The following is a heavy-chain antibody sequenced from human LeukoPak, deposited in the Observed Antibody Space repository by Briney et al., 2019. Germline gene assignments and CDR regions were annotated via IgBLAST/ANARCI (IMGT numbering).Heavy chain of an antibody. J-gene: IGHJ6*02. CDR1: GYTFTSYY. V-gene: IGHV1-46*01. D-gene: IGHD2-8*01. Sequence: GASVKVSCKESGYTFTSYYTHWVRQAPGQGLEWMGIINPSGGSTSYAQKFQGRVTMTRDTSTSTVYMELSSLRSEDTAVYYCAREEVVLMVYAPYYYGMDVWGQGTTVTVSS. CDR2: INPSGGST. CDR3: AREEVVLMVYAPYYYGMDV.